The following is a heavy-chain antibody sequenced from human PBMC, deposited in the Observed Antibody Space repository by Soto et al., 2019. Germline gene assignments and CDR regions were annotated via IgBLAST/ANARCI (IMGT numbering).Heavy chain of an antibody. CDR2: INHRGST. D-gene: IGHD3-3*01. J-gene: IGHJ6*03. Sequence: QVQLQQWGAGLLKPSETLSLTCAVYGGSFSGYYWRWIRQPPGKGLEWIGEINHRGSTNYNPSLKSRVPISVDTSKNQSSLKLSSVTGADTAVYYCARGPGSDYDFWSGYFTVDYYYMDVWCKGTTVTVSS. CDR3: ARGPGSDYDFWSGYFTVDYYYMDV. CDR1: GGSFSGYY. V-gene: IGHV4-34*01.